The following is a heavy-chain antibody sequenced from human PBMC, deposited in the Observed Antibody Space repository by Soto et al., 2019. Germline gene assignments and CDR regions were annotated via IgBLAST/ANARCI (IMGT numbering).Heavy chain of an antibody. CDR2: IDPSDSYT. CDR3: ARRRSVYGSGSYYKGPWFDP. V-gene: IGHV5-10-1*01. Sequence: GDSLKISCKGSGYSFTSYWISWVRQMPGKGLEWMGRIDPSDSYTNYSPSFQGHVTISADKSISTAYLQWSSLKASDTAMYYCARRRSVYGSGSYYKGPWFDPWGQGTLVTVSS. D-gene: IGHD3-10*01. J-gene: IGHJ5*02. CDR1: GYSFTSYW.